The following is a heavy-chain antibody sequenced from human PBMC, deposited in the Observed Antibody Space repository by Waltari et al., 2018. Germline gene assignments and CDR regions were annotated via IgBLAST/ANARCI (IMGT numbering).Heavy chain of an antibody. CDR3: ATGRWLPLDX. Sequence: QVXLXXXGAXVKXPGAXVPVSCQFSPPIVSDLSVHWVRQAPGKGLEWMGGYDSEXNQIIYAQKFXGRVLMTEDPSKYTAYIXFTNLRSEXTATYXCATGRWLPLDXWGQGTLISVSS. CDR1: PPIVSDLS. J-gene: IGHJ4*02. D-gene: IGHD3-10*01. V-gene: IGHV1-24*01. CDR2: YDSEXNQI.